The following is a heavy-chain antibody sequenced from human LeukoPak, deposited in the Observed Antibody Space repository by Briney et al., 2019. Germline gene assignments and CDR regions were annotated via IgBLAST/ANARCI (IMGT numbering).Heavy chain of an antibody. V-gene: IGHV3-64*01. CDR1: GFTFSNYA. CDR2: ISSNGGST. CDR3: ARSHIVVVTAIGAYDY. Sequence: GGSLRLSCAASGFTFSNYAMHWVRQAPGKGLEYVSAISSNGGSTYYANSVKGRFTISRDNSKNALYLQMGSLRAEDMAVYYCARSHIVVVTAIGAYDYWGQGTLVTVSS. D-gene: IGHD2-21*02. J-gene: IGHJ4*02.